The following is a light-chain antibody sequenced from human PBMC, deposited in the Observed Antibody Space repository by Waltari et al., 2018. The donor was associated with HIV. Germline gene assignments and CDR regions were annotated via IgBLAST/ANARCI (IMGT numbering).Light chain of an antibody. CDR1: SSNIGTNG. J-gene: IGLJ2*01. CDR2: DRN. CDR3: GTWDDKLSAGV. V-gene: IGLV1-51*01. Sequence: QSVLTQPPSVSAAPGQRVTISCSGTSSNIGTNGVSWYQQVPGTAPKLLIYDRNNRFPVISDRFSGSQSGTSATLGISGLHTGDEADYYCGTWDDKLSAGVFGGGTKLTVL.